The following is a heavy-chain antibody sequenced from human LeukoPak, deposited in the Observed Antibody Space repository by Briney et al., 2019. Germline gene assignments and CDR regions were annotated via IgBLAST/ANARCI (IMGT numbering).Heavy chain of an antibody. CDR3: ARDLFVDRLPRRSYRFDY. CDR1: GYTFTSYG. V-gene: IGHV1-18*01. D-gene: IGHD1-26*01. J-gene: IGHJ4*02. Sequence: GASVKVSCKASGYTFTSYGISWVRQAPGQGLEWMGWISAYNGNTNYAQKLQGRVTMTTDTSTSTAYMELRSLRSDDTAVYYCARDLFVDRLPRRSYRFDYWGQGTLVTVSA. CDR2: ISAYNGNT.